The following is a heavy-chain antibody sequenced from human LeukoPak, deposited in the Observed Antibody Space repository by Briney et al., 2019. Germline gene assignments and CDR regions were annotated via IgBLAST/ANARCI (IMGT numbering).Heavy chain of an antibody. CDR2: IIPIFGTA. Sequence: ASVKVSCKASGCTFSSYAISWVRQAPGQGLEWTGGIIPIFGTANYAQKFQGRVTITTDESTSTAYMELSSLRSEDTAVYYCARERNDAVDYWGQGTLVTVSS. V-gene: IGHV1-69*05. J-gene: IGHJ4*02. D-gene: IGHD1-1*01. CDR1: GCTFSSYA. CDR3: ARERNDAVDY.